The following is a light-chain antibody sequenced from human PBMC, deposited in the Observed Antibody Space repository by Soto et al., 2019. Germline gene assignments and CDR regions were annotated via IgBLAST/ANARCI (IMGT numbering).Light chain of an antibody. CDR3: QQYNNWPPWT. J-gene: IGKJ1*01. CDR2: DAS. Sequence: ILMTQSPATLSVSPGERATLSCSASQSVSNNLAWYQQKPGQAPRLLIYDASTRATGIPARFSGSGSGTEFTLNISGLQSEDFSVYYCQQYNNWPPWTFGKGTQVEIK. CDR1: QSVSNN. V-gene: IGKV3-15*01.